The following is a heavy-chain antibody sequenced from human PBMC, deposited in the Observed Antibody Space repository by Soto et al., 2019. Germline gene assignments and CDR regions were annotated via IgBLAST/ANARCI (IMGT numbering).Heavy chain of an antibody. CDR3: ARAQLPPECSSACCYVDY. CDR2: IKRDGSEK. Sequence: EVQLVESGGGLVQPGGSLRVSCAASGFTFSSYWMTWVRQVPGKGLEWVANIKRDGSEKYYVDSVRGRFTISRDNAKDSLYLQMNSLRAEDTAVYYCARAQLPPECSSACCYVDYWGQGALVTVCS. D-gene: IGHD2-2*01. CDR1: GFTFSSYW. V-gene: IGHV3-7*01. J-gene: IGHJ4*02.